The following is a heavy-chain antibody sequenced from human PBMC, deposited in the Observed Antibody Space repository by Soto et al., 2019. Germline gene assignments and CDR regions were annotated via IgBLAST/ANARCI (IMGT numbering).Heavy chain of an antibody. D-gene: IGHD2-8*01. CDR1: GGSFSSYA. V-gene: IGHV1-69*12. CDR2: IIPIFGTA. CDR3: ASTDCTIGVCYIIGGN. Sequence: QVQLVQSGAEVKKPGSSVKVSCKASGGSFSSYAISWMLQAPREGLEWMGGIIPIFGTANYAQKFQGRVTITADESTSTAYMELSSLRSEDTAVYYCASTDCTIGVCYIIGGNWGQGTLVTVSS. J-gene: IGHJ4*02.